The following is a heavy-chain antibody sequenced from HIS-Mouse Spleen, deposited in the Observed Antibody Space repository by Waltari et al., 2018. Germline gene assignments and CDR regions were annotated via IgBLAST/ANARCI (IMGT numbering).Heavy chain of an antibody. CDR2: IYHSGST. CDR1: GYSISSGYF. D-gene: IGHD1-20*01. Sequence: QVQLQESGPGLVKPSETLSLTCTVSGYSISSGYFWGWIRPPPGTGLEWIGSIYHSGSTYYNPSLKSRVTISVDTSKNQFSLKLSSVTAVDTAVYYCARVIPAITGIHSTHDAFDIWGQGTMVTVSS. J-gene: IGHJ3*02. CDR3: ARVIPAITGIHSTHDAFDI. V-gene: IGHV4-38-2*02.